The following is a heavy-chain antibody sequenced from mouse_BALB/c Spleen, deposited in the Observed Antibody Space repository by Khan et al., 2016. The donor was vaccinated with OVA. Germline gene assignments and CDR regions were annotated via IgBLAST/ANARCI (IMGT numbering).Heavy chain of an antibody. CDR2: IDPENGNT. CDR1: GFNIKDYY. J-gene: IGHJ3*01. D-gene: IGHD2-3*01. Sequence: VQLQQSGAELVRPGALVKLSCKASGFNIKDYYIHWVKQRPEQGLEWIGWIDPENGNTIYDPKFQGKANLTADTSSNTAYLHFSSLTSEDTAVYYCARAGYSPWFVYWGQGTLVTVSA. V-gene: IGHV14-1*02. CDR3: ARAGYSPWFVY.